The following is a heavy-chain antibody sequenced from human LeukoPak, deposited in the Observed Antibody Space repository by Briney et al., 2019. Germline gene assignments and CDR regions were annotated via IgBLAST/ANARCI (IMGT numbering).Heavy chain of an antibody. D-gene: IGHD4-17*01. V-gene: IGHV3-23*01. J-gene: IGHJ4*02. CDR1: GFTFSSYA. CDR2: ISGSGGST. CDR3: TTHLNYGDYSFDH. Sequence: PGGSLRLSCAASGFTFSSYAMSWVRQAPGKGLEWVSAISGSGGSTYYADSVKGRFTISRDNSKNTLYLQMNSLRAEDTAVYYCTTHLNYGDYSFDHWGQGTLVTVSS.